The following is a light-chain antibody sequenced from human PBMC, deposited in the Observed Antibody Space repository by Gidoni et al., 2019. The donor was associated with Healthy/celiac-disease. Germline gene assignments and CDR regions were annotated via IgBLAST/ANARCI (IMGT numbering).Light chain of an antibody. V-gene: IGKV3-15*01. CDR3: QQYNNWPPWT. CDR1: QSVSSN. CDR2: GAS. J-gene: IGKJ1*01. Sequence: IVLTQPPATLSVSPGERATLSCRASQSVSSNLAWYQQKPGQAPRLLIYGASTRATGIPARFSGSGSGTEFTLTISSMQYEDFAVYYCQQYNNWPPWTFGQGTKVEIK.